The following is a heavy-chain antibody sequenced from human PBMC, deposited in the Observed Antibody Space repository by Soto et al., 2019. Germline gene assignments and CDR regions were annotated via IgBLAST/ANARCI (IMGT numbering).Heavy chain of an antibody. J-gene: IGHJ6*02. CDR2: ISSGGSTI. V-gene: IGHV3-48*03. Sequence: HPGGSLRLSCVASGFTFSSCEMNWVRQAPGKGLEWVSYISSGGSTIYYADSVKGRFTISRDNAKNSLYLQMNSLRAEDTAVYYCARDSGLDRRGVYYYDMGVWGQGTTVTVSS. CDR3: ARDSGLDRRGVYYYDMGV. D-gene: IGHD2-8*02. CDR1: GFTFSSCE.